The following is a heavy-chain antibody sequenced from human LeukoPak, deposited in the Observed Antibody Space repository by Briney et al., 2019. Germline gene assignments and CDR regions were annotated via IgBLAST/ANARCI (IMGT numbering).Heavy chain of an antibody. CDR2: ITSSGSTI. CDR1: GFTFSDYY. D-gene: IGHD6-13*01. J-gene: IGHJ4*02. Sequence: SGGSLRLSCAASGFTFSDYYMSWIRQAPGKGLEWVSYITSSGSTIYYADSVKGRFTISRDNAKNSLYLQMNSLRAEDMAVYYCASVRGAAAGPITNYYFDYWGQGTLVTVSS. V-gene: IGHV3-11*01. CDR3: ASVRGAAAGPITNYYFDY.